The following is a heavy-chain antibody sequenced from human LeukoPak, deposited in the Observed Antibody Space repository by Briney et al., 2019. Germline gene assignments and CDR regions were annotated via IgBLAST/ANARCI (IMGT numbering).Heavy chain of an antibody. V-gene: IGHV1-2*02. CDR3: ARGYSSSWYGRYFDY. Sequence: ASVKVSCKASGYTFTGYYMHWVRQAPGQGLEWMGWINPNSGGTNYAQKFQGRVTMTRDMSISTAYMELSRLRSDDTAVYYCARGYSSSWYGRYFDYWGQGTLVTVSS. D-gene: IGHD6-13*01. J-gene: IGHJ4*02. CDR2: INPNSGGT. CDR1: GYTFTGYY.